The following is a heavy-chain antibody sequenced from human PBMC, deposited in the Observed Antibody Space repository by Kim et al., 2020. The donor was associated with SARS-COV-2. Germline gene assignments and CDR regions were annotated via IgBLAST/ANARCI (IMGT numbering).Heavy chain of an antibody. CDR2: INAGNGNT. Sequence: ASVKVSCKASGYTFTSYAMHWVRQAPGQRLEWMGWINAGNGNTKYSQKFQGRVTITRDTSASTAYMELSSLRSEDTAVYYCAMENSSSWYNYYYYGMDVWGQGTTVTVSS. D-gene: IGHD6-13*01. CDR3: AMENSSSWYNYYYYGMDV. V-gene: IGHV1-3*01. CDR1: GYTFTSYA. J-gene: IGHJ6*02.